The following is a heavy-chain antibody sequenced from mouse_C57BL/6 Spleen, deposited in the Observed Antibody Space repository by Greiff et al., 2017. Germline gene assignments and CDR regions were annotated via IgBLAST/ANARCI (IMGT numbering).Heavy chain of an antibody. Sequence: VQLQQSGAELAKPGASVKLSCKASGYTFPSYWLHWVKPRPGQGLEWIGYINPSSGYTKYNQKFKDKATLTADKSSSTAYMQLSSLTYEDSAVYYCARSGGYSSYYFDYWGQGTTLTVSS. J-gene: IGHJ2*01. CDR2: INPSSGYT. D-gene: IGHD2-3*01. CDR1: GYTFPSYW. CDR3: ARSGGYSSYYFDY. V-gene: IGHV1-7*01.